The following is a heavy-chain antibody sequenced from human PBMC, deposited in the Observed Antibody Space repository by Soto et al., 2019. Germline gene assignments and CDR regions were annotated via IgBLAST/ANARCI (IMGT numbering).Heavy chain of an antibody. V-gene: IGHV1-69*06. CDR2: IIPIFGTA. J-gene: IGHJ6*02. CDR1: GGTFSSYA. Sequence: QVQLVQSGAEVKKPGSSVKVSCKASGGTFSSYAISWVRQAPGQGIEWMGGIIPIFGTANYAQKFQGRVTITADKSTSTAYMELSSLRSEDTAVYYCARDVEGYCSGGSCYSRYYGMDVWGQGTTVTVSS. CDR3: ARDVEGYCSGGSCYSRYYGMDV. D-gene: IGHD2-15*01.